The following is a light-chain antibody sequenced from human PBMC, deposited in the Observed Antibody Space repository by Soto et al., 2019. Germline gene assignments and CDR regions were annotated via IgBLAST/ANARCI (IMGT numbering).Light chain of an antibody. CDR3: QQYDNSVWT. CDR2: GAS. CDR1: RSVSANN. Sequence: IVLTQSPVTLSSSPGERATLSCRASRSVSANNLAWYQQRPGQAPRLLIYGASRRATGIPDRFSGSGSGTDFTLTISRLEPEDVAVYYCQQYDNSVWTFCQGTKVEIK. V-gene: IGKV3-20*01. J-gene: IGKJ1*01.